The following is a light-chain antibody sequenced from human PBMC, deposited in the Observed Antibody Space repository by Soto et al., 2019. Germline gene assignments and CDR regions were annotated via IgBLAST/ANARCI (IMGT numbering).Light chain of an antibody. V-gene: IGKV3-20*01. Sequence: IVMTQSPATLSVSPGDRATLSCRASQSVRNNYLAWYQQKPGQAPRLLIYDASSRATGIPDRFSGGGSGTDFTLTISRLEPEDLAVYYCQQFSSYPLTFGGGTKVDIK. CDR3: QQFSSYPLT. CDR2: DAS. CDR1: QSVRNNY. J-gene: IGKJ4*01.